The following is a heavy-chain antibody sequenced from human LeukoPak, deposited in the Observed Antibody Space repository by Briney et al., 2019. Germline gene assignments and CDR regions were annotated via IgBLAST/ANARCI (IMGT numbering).Heavy chain of an antibody. Sequence: GGSLRLSCAGSGFTFSSYAMGWVRQAPGKGLEWVSTISGSSVATYYADSAKGRFTISRDSSKNTVSLQMNSLRPEDTAVYYCAKDRGYGSGSYSGMYYFDYWGQGTLVTVSS. CDR2: ISGSSVAT. D-gene: IGHD3-10*01. CDR1: GFTFSSYA. CDR3: AKDRGYGSGSYSGMYYFDY. V-gene: IGHV3-23*01. J-gene: IGHJ4*02.